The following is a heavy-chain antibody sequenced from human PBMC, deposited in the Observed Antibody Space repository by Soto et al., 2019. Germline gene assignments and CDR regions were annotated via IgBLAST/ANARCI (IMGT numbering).Heavy chain of an antibody. CDR3: VSQRTTVPTQAYFDY. D-gene: IGHD4-17*01. J-gene: IGHJ4*02. Sequence: SETLSLTCTVSGGSVTNSSYYWGWIRQSPGKGLEWIGSVYYRGRSYSKSSVKSRVTISVDTSKNRLSLSVNAVTASDTAVYFCVSQRTTVPTQAYFDYWGPGTLVTVSS. V-gene: IGHV4-39*01. CDR2: VYYRGRS. CDR1: GGSVTNSSYY.